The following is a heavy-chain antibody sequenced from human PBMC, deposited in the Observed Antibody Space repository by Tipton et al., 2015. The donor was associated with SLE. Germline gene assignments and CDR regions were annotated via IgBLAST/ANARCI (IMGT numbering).Heavy chain of an antibody. CDR1: GCSIISYY. Sequence: TLSLTCTVSGCSIISYYWSWIRQPPGKGLEWIGDIYYSGCTNYNPSLKSRVTISVDTSKNQFSLKLSSVTAADTAVYYCARVLYSSSYFDYWGQGTLVTVSS. V-gene: IGHV4-59*01. CDR2: IYYSGCT. CDR3: ARVLYSSSYFDY. D-gene: IGHD6-6*01. J-gene: IGHJ4*02.